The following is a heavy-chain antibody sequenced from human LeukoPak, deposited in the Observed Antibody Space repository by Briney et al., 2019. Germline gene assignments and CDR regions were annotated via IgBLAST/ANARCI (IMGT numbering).Heavy chain of an antibody. CDR3: ARDAGSGDAFDI. D-gene: IGHD1-14*01. CDR1: GFIFSSYA. J-gene: IGHJ3*02. CDR2: ISYDGSNK. V-gene: IGHV3-30*04. Sequence: GRSLRLSCAASGFIFSSYAMHWVRQAPGKGLEWVAVISYDGSNKYYADSVKGRFTISRDNSKNTLYLQMNSLRAEDTAVYYCARDAGSGDAFDIWGQGTMVTVSS.